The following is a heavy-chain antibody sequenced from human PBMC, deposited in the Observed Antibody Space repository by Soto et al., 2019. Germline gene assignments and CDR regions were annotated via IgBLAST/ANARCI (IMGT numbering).Heavy chain of an antibody. Sequence: SVKVSCKASGGTFRNYAINWVRQAPGQGLEWMGGIIPIFGPGNYAQKFQGRVTIPADESTSTAYLDLSGLRPEDTAVYYCARPVEMATISRSYLFYWGQGTLVTVSS. CDR3: ARPVEMATISRSYLFY. J-gene: IGHJ4*02. CDR2: IIPIFGPG. CDR1: GGTFRNYA. D-gene: IGHD5-12*01. V-gene: IGHV1-69*13.